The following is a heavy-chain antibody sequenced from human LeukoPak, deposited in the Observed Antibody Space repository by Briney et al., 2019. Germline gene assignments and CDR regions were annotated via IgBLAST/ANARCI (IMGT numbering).Heavy chain of an antibody. Sequence: SETLSLTCTVSGGSISSSSYYWGWIRQPPGKGLEWIGSIYYSGSTYYNPSLKSRVTISVDTSKNQFPLKLSSVTAADTAVYYCARPLFGVVTPFDYWGQGTLVTVSS. V-gene: IGHV4-39*01. CDR3: ARPLFGVVTPFDY. CDR1: GGSISSSSYY. D-gene: IGHD3-3*01. J-gene: IGHJ4*02. CDR2: IYYSGST.